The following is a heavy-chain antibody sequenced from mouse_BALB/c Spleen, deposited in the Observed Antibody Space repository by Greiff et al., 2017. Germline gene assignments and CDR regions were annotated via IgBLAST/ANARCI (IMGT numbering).Heavy chain of an antibody. CDR1: GFTFTDYY. CDR2: IRNKANGYTT. Sequence: EVKLQESGGGLVQPGGSLRLSCATSGFTFTDYYMSWVRQPPGKALEWLGFIRNKANGYTTEYSASVKGRFTISRDNSQSILYLQMNTLRAEDSATYYCARVLRDAMDYWGQGTSVTVSS. CDR3: ARVLRDAMDY. J-gene: IGHJ4*01. V-gene: IGHV7-3*02. D-gene: IGHD1-1*01.